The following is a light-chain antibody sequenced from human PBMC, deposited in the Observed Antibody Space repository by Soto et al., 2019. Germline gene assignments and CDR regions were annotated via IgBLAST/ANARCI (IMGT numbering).Light chain of an antibody. J-gene: IGLJ3*02. CDR3: SSNAGSNTLRV. Sequence: QSALTQPPSASGSPGQSVTISCTGTSSDLGRYVSRYQQHPGKAPKLMIYEVTQRPSGVPDRFSGSKSGNTASLTVSRLQTEDEADYYCSSNAGSNTLRVFGGGTKLTVL. V-gene: IGLV2-8*01. CDR1: SSDLGRY. CDR2: EVT.